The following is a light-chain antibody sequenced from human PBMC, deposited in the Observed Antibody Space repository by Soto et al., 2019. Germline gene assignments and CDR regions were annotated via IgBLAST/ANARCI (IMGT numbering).Light chain of an antibody. J-gene: IGKJ1*01. CDR3: QQYNSYPGT. Sequence: IQLTLSPSSLSASAGDRVASTCRASQGISSLLAWYHQKPGKAPKLLIHAASTLQSGVPSRFSGSGSGTDFTLTISSLQPEDFATYYCQQYNSYPGTFGQGTKVDIK. CDR1: QGISSL. CDR2: AAS. V-gene: IGKV1-9*01.